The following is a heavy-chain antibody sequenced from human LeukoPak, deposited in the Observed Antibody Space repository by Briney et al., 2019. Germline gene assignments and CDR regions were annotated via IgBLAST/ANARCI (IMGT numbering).Heavy chain of an antibody. CDR3: ARGGIAARPVDY. Sequence: SVKVSCKASGGTFSSYAISRVRQAPGQGLEWMGGIIPIFGTANYAQKFQGRVTITADESTSPAYMELSSLRSEDTAVYYCARGGIAARPVDYWGQGTLVTVSS. J-gene: IGHJ4*02. V-gene: IGHV1-69*01. CDR2: IIPIFGTA. CDR1: GGTFSSYA. D-gene: IGHD6-6*01.